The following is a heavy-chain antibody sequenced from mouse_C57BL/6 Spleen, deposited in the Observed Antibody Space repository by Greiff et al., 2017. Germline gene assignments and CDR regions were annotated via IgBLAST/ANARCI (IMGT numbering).Heavy chain of an antibody. V-gene: IGHV1-72*01. D-gene: IGHD1-1*01. J-gene: IGHJ1*03. CDR3: ARSWGSSSWYFDV. CDR1: GYTFTSYW. CDR2: IDPNSGGT. Sequence: QVQLQQPGAELVKPGASVKLSCKASGYTFTSYWMHWVKQRPGRGLEWIGRIDPNSGGTKYNEKFKSKATLTVDKPSSTAYMHLSSLPSEDSAVYYCARSWGSSSWYFDVWGTGTTVTVSS.